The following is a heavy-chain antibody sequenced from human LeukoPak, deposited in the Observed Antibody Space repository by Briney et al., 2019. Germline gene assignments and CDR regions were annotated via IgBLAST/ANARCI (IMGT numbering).Heavy chain of an antibody. CDR1: GYTFTSYD. Sequence: ASVKVSCKASGYTFTSYDINWVRQATGQGLEWMGWMNPNSGNTGYAQKFQGRVTMTRNTSISTAYMELSSLRSEDTAVYYCARLRGGFSLRDPYYYGMDVWGQGTTVTVSS. V-gene: IGHV1-8*01. CDR3: ARLRGGFSLRDPYYYGMDV. J-gene: IGHJ6*02. CDR2: MNPNSGNT. D-gene: IGHD3-16*02.